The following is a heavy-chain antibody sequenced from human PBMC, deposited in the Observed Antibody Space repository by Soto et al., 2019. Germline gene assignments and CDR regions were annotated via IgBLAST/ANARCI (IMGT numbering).Heavy chain of an antibody. V-gene: IGHV4-34*01. D-gene: IGHD1-1*01. Sequence: SETLSLTCFVSGGSFTNYYWTWIRQSPGKGLEWIGEINHSGSTNYNPSLKSRVTILVDTSKNRFSLKLSSVTAADTAVYYCAGVRHGTYYYYGMDVWGQGTTVTVSS. CDR2: INHSGST. CDR3: AGVRHGTYYYYGMDV. CDR1: GGSFTNYY. J-gene: IGHJ6*02.